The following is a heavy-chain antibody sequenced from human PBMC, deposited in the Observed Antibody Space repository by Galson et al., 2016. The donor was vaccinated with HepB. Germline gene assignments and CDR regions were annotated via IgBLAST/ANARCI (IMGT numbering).Heavy chain of an antibody. D-gene: IGHD5-18*01. V-gene: IGHV3-23*01. J-gene: IGHJ4*02. CDR2: IHNDGETT. Sequence: SLRLSCAASGFTFSGYAMNWVRQAPGKGLQWISLIHNDGETTYYADSVKGRFTVSRDNSKNTLYLQMNSLRAEDTAVYYCAKQRGGAMGNYCFDYWGQGTLVTVSS. CDR1: GFTFSGYA. CDR3: AKQRGGAMGNYCFDY.